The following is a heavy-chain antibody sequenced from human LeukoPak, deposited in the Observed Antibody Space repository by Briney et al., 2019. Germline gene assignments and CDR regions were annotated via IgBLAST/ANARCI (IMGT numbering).Heavy chain of an antibody. CDR2: ISSSSSYI. Sequence: KPGGSLRLSCAASGFTFSSYSMNWVRQAPGKGLEWVSSISSSSSYIYYADSVKGRFTISRDNAKNSLYLQMNSLRAEDTAVYYCARGNYGSGSLIDYWGQGTLVTVS. J-gene: IGHJ4*02. V-gene: IGHV3-21*01. CDR3: ARGNYGSGSLIDY. CDR1: GFTFSSYS. D-gene: IGHD3-10*01.